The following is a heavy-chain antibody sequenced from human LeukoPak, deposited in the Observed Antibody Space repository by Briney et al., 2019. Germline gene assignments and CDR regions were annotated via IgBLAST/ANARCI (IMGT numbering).Heavy chain of an antibody. V-gene: IGHV3-23*01. CDR1: GFTVSSNY. Sequence: GGSLRLSCAASGFTVSSNYMSWVRQAPGKGLEWVSAISGSGGSTYYADSVKGRFTISRDNSKNTLYLQMNSLRAEDTAVYYCAKDPMTTVTTGWLWGQGTLVTVSS. CDR2: ISGSGGST. CDR3: AKDPMTTVTTGWL. D-gene: IGHD4-17*01. J-gene: IGHJ4*02.